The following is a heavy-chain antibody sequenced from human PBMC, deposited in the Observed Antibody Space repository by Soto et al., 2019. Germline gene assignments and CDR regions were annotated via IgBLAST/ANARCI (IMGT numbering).Heavy chain of an antibody. Sequence: EVQLVESGGGLVQPGGSLRLSCAASGFTFSSYWMSWVRQAPGKGLEWVANIKQDGSEKYYVDSVKGRFTISRDNAKNSLYLQMNSLRAEDTAVYYCARDADSSFIVVWYSYSWVYFDYWGQGTLVTVSS. J-gene: IGHJ4*02. CDR1: GFTFSSYW. CDR2: IKQDGSEK. CDR3: ARDADSSFIVVWYSYSWVYFDY. D-gene: IGHD2-2*01. V-gene: IGHV3-7*05.